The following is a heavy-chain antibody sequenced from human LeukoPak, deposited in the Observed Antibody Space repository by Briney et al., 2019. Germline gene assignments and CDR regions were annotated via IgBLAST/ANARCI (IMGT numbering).Heavy chain of an antibody. V-gene: IGHV4-34*01. J-gene: IGHJ4*02. D-gene: IGHD3-22*01. Sequence: SETLSLTCAVYGGSFSGYYWSWIRQPPGKGLEWIGEINHSGSTNYNPSLKSRVTISVDTSKNQFSLKLSSVTAADTAVYYCAGRRAVVTMIVVVIVGEFDYWAREPWSPSPQ. CDR1: GGSFSGYY. CDR3: AGRRAVVTMIVVVIVGEFDY. CDR2: INHSGST.